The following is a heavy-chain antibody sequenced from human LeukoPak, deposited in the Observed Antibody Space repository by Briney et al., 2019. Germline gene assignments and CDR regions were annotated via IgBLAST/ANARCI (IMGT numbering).Heavy chain of an antibody. D-gene: IGHD6-19*01. CDR3: AKSYSSGWYLSWFDP. V-gene: IGHV3-23*01. Sequence: HPGGSLRLSCAASGFTFSSYAMSWVRQAPGKGLEWVSAISGSGGSTYYADSVKGRFTISRDNSKNTLYLQMNSLRAEDTAVYYCAKSYSSGWYLSWFDPWGQGTLVTVSS. CDR2: ISGSGGST. J-gene: IGHJ5*02. CDR1: GFTFSSYA.